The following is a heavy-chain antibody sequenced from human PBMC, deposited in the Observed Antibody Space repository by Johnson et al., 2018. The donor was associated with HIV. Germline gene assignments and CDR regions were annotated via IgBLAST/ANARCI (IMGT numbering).Heavy chain of an antibody. CDR1: GFTFINAW. V-gene: IGHV3-15*02. Sequence: VQLVESGGTLVKPGGSLSLSCAASGFTFINAWMTWVRQSPGKGLEWVGRIKSKTDGGTTDYAAPVKGRFTISRDDSKNTLYLQMNSLKTEDTAVYYCTTVLRPKPLDAFDIWGQGTMVTVSS. CDR3: TTVLRPKPLDAFDI. CDR2: IKSKTDGGTT. J-gene: IGHJ3*02.